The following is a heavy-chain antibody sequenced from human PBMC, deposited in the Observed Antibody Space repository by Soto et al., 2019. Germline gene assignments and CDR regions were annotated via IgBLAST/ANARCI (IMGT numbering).Heavy chain of an antibody. Sequence: EVQLGESGGGLVQPGGSLRLSCAASGFTFSSFWMHWVRQAPGEGLVWVSRINSDGSNTNYADSVKGRFTISRDNAKNTLYLQMNSLRAEDTAVYYCARGGVPAAMSYWGQGTLVTVSS. CDR2: INSDGSNT. V-gene: IGHV3-74*01. CDR1: GFTFSSFW. D-gene: IGHD2-2*01. J-gene: IGHJ4*02. CDR3: ARGGVPAAMSY.